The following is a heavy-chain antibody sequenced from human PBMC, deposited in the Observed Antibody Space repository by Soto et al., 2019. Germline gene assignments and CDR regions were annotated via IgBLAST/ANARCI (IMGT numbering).Heavy chain of an antibody. CDR1: GGIFSTYA. J-gene: IGHJ4*02. CDR3: ARDRDDYGSGNYYNRIDF. D-gene: IGHD3-10*01. CDR2: IIPLFGTP. V-gene: IGHV1-69*01. Sequence: QVQLVQSGAEMKKPGSSVKVSCKASGGIFSTYAISWLRQAPGQGLEWMGGIIPLFGTPNYAQMFQGRVTITADESTSTAYMELSRLRSEDTAVYYCARDRDDYGSGNYYNRIDFWGQGTLVTVSS.